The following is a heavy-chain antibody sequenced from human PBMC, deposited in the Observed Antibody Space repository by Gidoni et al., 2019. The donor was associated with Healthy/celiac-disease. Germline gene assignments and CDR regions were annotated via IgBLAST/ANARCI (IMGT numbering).Heavy chain of an antibody. CDR2: LIPIFGTA. CDR1: GGTFSSYA. V-gene: IGHV1-69*01. J-gene: IGHJ4*02. D-gene: IGHD3-10*01. CDR3: HYYGSGNYFDY. Sequence: QVQLVQSGAEVTKPGSSVKVSCKASGGTFSSYAISLLRKAPGQGLEWMGGLIPIFGTANYAQKFQGRVTITADESTSTAYMELSSLRSEDTAVYYCHYYGSGNYFDYWGQGTLVTVSS.